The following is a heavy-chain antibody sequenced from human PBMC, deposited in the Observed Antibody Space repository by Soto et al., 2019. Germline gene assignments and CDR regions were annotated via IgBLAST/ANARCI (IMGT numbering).Heavy chain of an antibody. D-gene: IGHD2-2*01. Sequence: SETRSLSCSGSGGSIYTYCKNLLRQSPGKGLEWNGYISDAGSTNNNPSRKRRVTISVSTSKKQVSLKLSSVSAADTARYCCAGYCSSSICPDDHYFPLEVWGQGTTVPVSS. CDR2: ISDAGST. CDR3: AGYCSSSICPDDHYFPLEV. V-gene: IGHV4-59*01. CDR1: GGSIYTYC. J-gene: IGHJ6*02.